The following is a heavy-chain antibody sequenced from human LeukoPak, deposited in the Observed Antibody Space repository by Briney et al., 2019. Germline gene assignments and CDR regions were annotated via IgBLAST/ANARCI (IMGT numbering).Heavy chain of an antibody. J-gene: IGHJ4*02. Sequence: GGSLRLSCAASGFTFSSYAMHWVRQAPGKGLEWLTDIWYDGSNKYYTDSVKGRFTISRDNSKNTLYLQMSSLRAEDTAVYYCARDSNSYGSGATIDYWGQGTLVTVSS. D-gene: IGHD3-10*01. CDR3: ARDSNSYGSGATIDY. CDR2: IWYDGSNK. CDR1: GFTFSSYA. V-gene: IGHV3-33*08.